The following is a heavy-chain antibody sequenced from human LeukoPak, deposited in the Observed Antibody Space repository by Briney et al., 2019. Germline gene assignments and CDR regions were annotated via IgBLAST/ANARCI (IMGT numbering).Heavy chain of an antibody. V-gene: IGHV4-61*02. D-gene: IGHD6-13*01. CDR3: ARSQGSWSDAFDI. CDR2: IYTSGST. CDR1: GGSISSGSYY. Sequence: PSETLSLTCTVSGGSISSGSYYWSWIRQPAGKGLEWIGRIYTSGSTNYNPSLKSRVTISVDTSKNQFSLKLSSVTAADTAVYYCARSQGSWSDAFDIWGQGTMVTVSS. J-gene: IGHJ3*02.